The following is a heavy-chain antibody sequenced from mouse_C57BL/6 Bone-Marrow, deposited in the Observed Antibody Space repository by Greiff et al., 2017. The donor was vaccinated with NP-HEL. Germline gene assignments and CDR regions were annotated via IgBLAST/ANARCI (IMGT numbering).Heavy chain of an antibody. V-gene: IGHV1-55*01. J-gene: IGHJ4*01. CDR1: GYTFTSYW. CDR3: ARGRLLRRHEAIHYYAMDY. CDR2: IYPGSGST. D-gene: IGHD2-1*01. Sequence: VQLQQPGAELVKPGASVKMSCKASGYTFTSYWITWVKQRPGQGLEWIGDIYPGSGSTNYNEKFKSKATLTVDTSSSTAYMQLSSLTSEDSAVYYCARGRLLRRHEAIHYYAMDYWGQGTSVTVSS.